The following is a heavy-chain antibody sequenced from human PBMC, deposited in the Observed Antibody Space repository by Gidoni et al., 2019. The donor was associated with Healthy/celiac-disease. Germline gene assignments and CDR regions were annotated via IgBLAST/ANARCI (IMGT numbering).Heavy chain of an antibody. Sequence: QVQLVESGGGVVQPGRSLRLSCAASGFTFTSYGMHWVRQAPGKGLEWVAVISYDGSNKYYADSVKGRFTISRDNSKNTLYLQMNSLRAEDTAVYYCAKARTGVYYYYGMDVWGQGTTVTVSS. CDR2: ISYDGSNK. V-gene: IGHV3-30*18. D-gene: IGHD7-27*01. CDR1: GFTFTSYG. CDR3: AKARTGVYYYYGMDV. J-gene: IGHJ6*02.